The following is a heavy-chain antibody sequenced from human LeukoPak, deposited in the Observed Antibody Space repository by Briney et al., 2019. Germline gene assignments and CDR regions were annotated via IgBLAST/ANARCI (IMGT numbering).Heavy chain of an antibody. Sequence: ASVKVSCKASGGTFSSYAISWVRQAPGQGLEWMGGIIPIFGTANYAQKFQGRVTITADESTSTAYMELSSLRSEDTAVYYCAMEMVGATIYDYWGQGTLVTVSS. CDR3: AMEMVGATIYDY. J-gene: IGHJ4*02. CDR2: IIPIFGTA. V-gene: IGHV1-69*13. D-gene: IGHD1-26*01. CDR1: GGTFSSYA.